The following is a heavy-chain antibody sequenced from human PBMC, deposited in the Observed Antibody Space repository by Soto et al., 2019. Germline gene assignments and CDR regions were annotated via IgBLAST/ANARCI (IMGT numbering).Heavy chain of an antibody. CDR2: IYYSGST. CDR3: ARAIGGLWFGELTAYYFDY. J-gene: IGHJ4*02. CDR1: GGSISSYY. D-gene: IGHD3-10*01. Sequence: SETLSLTCTASGGSISSYYWSWIRQPPGKGLEWIGYIYYSGSTNYNPSLKSRVTISVDTSKNQFSLKLSSVTAADTAVYYCARAIGGLWFGELTAYYFDYWGQGTLVTVSS. V-gene: IGHV4-59*01.